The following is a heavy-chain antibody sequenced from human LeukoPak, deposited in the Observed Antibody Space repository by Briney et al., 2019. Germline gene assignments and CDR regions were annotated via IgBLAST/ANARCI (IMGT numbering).Heavy chain of an antibody. CDR2: ISGSGGST. V-gene: IGHV3-23*01. CDR3: AEPEGGYYDIRPD. Sequence: GGSLRLSCAASGFTFSSYAMSWVRQAPGKGLEWVSAISGSGGSTYYADSVKGRFPISRDNSKNTLYLQMNSLRAEDTAVYYCAEPEGGYYDIRPDWGQGTLVTVSS. CDR1: GFTFSSYA. D-gene: IGHD3-22*01. J-gene: IGHJ4*02.